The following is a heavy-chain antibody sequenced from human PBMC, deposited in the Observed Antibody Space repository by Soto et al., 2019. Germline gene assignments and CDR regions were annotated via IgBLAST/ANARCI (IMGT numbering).Heavy chain of an antibody. V-gene: IGHV3-23*01. J-gene: IGHJ4*02. D-gene: IGHD3-3*01. CDR3: AKGFRSLEWYSLAPFDY. CDR2: IGSSGST. Sequence: GGSLRLSCVASGFTFDTYALNWVRQAPGKGLEWVSAIGSSGSTYYADSVKSRFTISRDTPKKTLYLQMNSLIVEDTAKYYCAKGFRSLEWYSLAPFDYWGQGALVTVSS. CDR1: GFTFDTYA.